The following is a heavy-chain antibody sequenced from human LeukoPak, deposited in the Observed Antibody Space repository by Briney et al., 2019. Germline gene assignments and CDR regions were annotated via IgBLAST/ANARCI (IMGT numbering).Heavy chain of an antibody. D-gene: IGHD2-21*02. CDR3: AREQPEDSCGGDCYFFDY. V-gene: IGHV3-48*03. Sequence: GGSLRLSCAASGFTFSSYKMNWVRQAPGKGLEWVSYIGSSGRTIYYADSVKGRFTISRDNAKNSLYLQMNSLRAEDTAVYYCAREQPEDSCGGDCYFFDYWGQGTLVTVSS. CDR2: IGSSGRTI. CDR1: GFTFSSYK. J-gene: IGHJ4*02.